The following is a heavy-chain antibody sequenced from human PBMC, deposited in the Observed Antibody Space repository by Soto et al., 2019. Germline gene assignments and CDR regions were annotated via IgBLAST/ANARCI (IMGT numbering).Heavy chain of an antibody. V-gene: IGHV1-69*12. CDR2: IIPIFGTA. J-gene: IGHJ5*02. CDR1: GGTFSSYA. CDR3: ARDPRYCSGGSCYFPNWFDP. D-gene: IGHD2-15*01. Sequence: QVQLVQSGAEVKKPGSSVKVSCKASGGTFSSYAISWVRQAPGQGLEWMGGIIPIFGTANYAQKFQGRVTITADESTSTAYMELSSLRSDDTAVYYCARDPRYCSGGSCYFPNWFDPWGQGTLVTVSS.